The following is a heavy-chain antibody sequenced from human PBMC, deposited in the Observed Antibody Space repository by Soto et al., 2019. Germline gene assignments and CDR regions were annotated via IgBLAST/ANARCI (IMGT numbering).Heavy chain of an antibody. V-gene: IGHV5-51*01. J-gene: IGHJ6*02. CDR2: IYPGDSDT. CDR3: AASIFYYGMDV. CDR1: GYNFTNYW. Sequence: PGESLKISCKASGYNFTNYWITWVRQMPGKGLEWMGIIYPGDSDTKYNPSFRGQVTISADKSITTTYLRWTSLKASDTAIYYCAASIFYYGMDVWGQGTTVTVSS.